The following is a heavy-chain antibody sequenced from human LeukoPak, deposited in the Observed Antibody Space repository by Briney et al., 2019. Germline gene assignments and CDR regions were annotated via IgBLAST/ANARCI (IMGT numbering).Heavy chain of an antibody. J-gene: IGHJ4*02. V-gene: IGHV3-30*02. CDR2: IRFDGSNK. CDR1: LFTSSSHA. CDR3: ARRGATYHVDY. D-gene: IGHD1-26*01. Sequence: PGGSLRLSRAESLFTSSSHAMHWVPAALRKGLEWVAFIRFDGSNKYYADSVKGRVTISRDNSKNTLYLQMNSLRPEDTAVFYCARRGATYHVDYWGQGTLVTVSS.